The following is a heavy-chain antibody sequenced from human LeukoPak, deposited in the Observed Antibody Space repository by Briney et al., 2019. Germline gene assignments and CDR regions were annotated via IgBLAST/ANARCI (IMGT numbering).Heavy chain of an antibody. Sequence: PGGSLRLSCAASGFTFSSYGMHWVRQAPGKGLEWVAVISYDGSNKYYADSVKGRFTISRDNSKNTLYLQMNSLRAEDTAVYYCAREGDGVAGTGWFDPWGQGTLVTVSS. CDR1: GFTFSSYG. J-gene: IGHJ5*02. D-gene: IGHD6-19*01. CDR3: AREGDGVAGTGWFDP. V-gene: IGHV3-30*03. CDR2: ISYDGSNK.